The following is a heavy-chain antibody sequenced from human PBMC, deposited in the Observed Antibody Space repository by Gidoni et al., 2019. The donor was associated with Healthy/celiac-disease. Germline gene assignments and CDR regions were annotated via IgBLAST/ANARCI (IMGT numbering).Heavy chain of an antibody. CDR2: IWYDGSNK. Sequence: QVQLVESGGGVVQPGRSLRLSCAAAGFTFSSYGMHWVRQAPGKGLEWVAVIWYDGSNKYYADSVKGRFTISRDNSKNTLYLQMNSLRAEDTAVYYCARGPQGWNYVTDSFHFDYWGQGTLVTVSS. CDR1: GFTFSSYG. CDR3: ARGPQGWNYVTDSFHFDY. J-gene: IGHJ4*02. V-gene: IGHV3-33*01. D-gene: IGHD1-7*01.